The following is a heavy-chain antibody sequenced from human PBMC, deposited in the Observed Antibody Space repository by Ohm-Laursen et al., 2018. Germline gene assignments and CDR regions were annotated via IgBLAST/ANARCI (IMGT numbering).Heavy chain of an antibody. D-gene: IGHD2-2*01. CDR1: GESFSGFY. CDR3: ARGGVHCYAL. J-gene: IGHJ4*02. Sequence: SDTLSLTCAVYGESFSGFYWNWIRQSPGKGLEWIGEINHSGNTNYNPSLKSRVTISVDTSKNHFSLKLNSVTAADTAVYYCARGGVHCYALWGQGTLVTVSS. V-gene: IGHV4-34*01. CDR2: INHSGNT.